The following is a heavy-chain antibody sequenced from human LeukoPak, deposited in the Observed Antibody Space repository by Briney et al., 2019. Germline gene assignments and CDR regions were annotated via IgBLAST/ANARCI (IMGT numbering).Heavy chain of an antibody. J-gene: IGHJ5*02. CDR3: ARVGRIVGAAYNWFDP. D-gene: IGHD1-26*01. CDR2: IWYDGSNK. CDR1: GFTFSSYG. V-gene: IGHV3-33*01. Sequence: GGSLRLSCAASGFTFSSYGMHWVRQAPGKGLEWVAVIWYDGSNKYYADSVKGRSTISRDNSKNTLYLQMNSLRAEDTAVYYCARVGRIVGAAYNWFDPWGQGTLVTVSS.